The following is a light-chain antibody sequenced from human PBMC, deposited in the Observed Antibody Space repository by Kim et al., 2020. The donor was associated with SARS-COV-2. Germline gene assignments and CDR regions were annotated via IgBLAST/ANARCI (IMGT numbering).Light chain of an antibody. Sequence: QLVPTQPPSASASLGASVKLTCTLSSGHSNYVIAWHQHQPEKGPRYLMNLTSDGYHTKGDGIPDRFSGSSSGAERYLTISSLQSDDEADYYCQTWGTGINWVFGGGTQLTVL. CDR1: SGHSNYV. CDR2: LTSDGYH. CDR3: QTWGTGINWV. J-gene: IGLJ3*02. V-gene: IGLV4-69*01.